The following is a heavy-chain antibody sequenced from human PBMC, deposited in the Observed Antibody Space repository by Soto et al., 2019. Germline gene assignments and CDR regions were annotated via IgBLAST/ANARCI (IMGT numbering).Heavy chain of an antibody. CDR1: CYTFSSYG. CDR3: ARGGYYESSGSRNYFHYGMNV. V-gene: IGHV1-18*01. J-gene: IGHJ6*02. Sequence: ASVKVSCKASCYTFSSYGINWVRQAPGQGLEWLGWVSPYDGYTNYAQILQGRVSMTTDTSTKTAYMEVRSLRSDDTAVYYCARGGYYESSGSRNYFHYGMNVCG. CDR2: VSPYDGYT. D-gene: IGHD3-22*01.